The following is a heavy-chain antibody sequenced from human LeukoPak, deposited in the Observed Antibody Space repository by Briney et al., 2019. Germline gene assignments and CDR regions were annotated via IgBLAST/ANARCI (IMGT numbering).Heavy chain of an antibody. J-gene: IGHJ4*02. D-gene: IGHD3-22*01. V-gene: IGHV4-59*01. CDR1: GGSISSYY. CDR2: IYYSGST. Sequence: PSETLSLTCTVSGGSISSYYWSWIRQPPGKGLEWIGYIYYSGSTNYNPSLKSRVTISVDTSKNQFSLKLSSVTAADTAVYHCARAGDYYDSFWPDYWGQGTLVTVSS. CDR3: ARAGDYYDSFWPDY.